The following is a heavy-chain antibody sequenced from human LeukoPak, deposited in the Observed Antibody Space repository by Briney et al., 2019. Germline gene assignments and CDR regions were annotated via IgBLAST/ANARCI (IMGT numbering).Heavy chain of an antibody. Sequence: GGSLRLSCAASGFTFSSYSMNWVRQAPGKGLEWVSSISSSSSYIYYADSVNGRLTISRDNAKNSLCMQMNSLMAEDTAVYYCARGYSSSWHHYYYYMDVWGKGTTVTVSS. CDR2: ISSSSSYI. CDR3: ARGYSSSWHHYYYYMDV. J-gene: IGHJ6*03. D-gene: IGHD6-13*01. V-gene: IGHV3-21*01. CDR1: GFTFSSYS.